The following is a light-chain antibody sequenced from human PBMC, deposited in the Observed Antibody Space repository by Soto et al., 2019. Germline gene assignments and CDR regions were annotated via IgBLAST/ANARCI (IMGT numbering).Light chain of an antibody. J-gene: IGKJ1*01. Sequence: DIQMTQSPSTLSASVGDRVTITCRASQGISSWLAWYQQKPGKAPKLLIYKASSLESGVPSRFSGSGSGTEFTLTISSLQPDDFATYYCQHYNSYGTFGQGTKVDIK. CDR3: QHYNSYGT. CDR2: KAS. V-gene: IGKV1-5*03. CDR1: QGISSW.